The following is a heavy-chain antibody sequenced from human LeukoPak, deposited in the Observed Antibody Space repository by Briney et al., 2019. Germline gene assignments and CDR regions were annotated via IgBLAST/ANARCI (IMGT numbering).Heavy chain of an antibody. Sequence: PSETLSLTCAVYGKSFSGYYWTWIRQPPGKGLEWIGEISQSGDTNYNPSLKSRVTISVDTSKNQFSLKLTSVTAADTAVYYCARGGRTDSSSWFARSYFDYWGQGTLVTVSS. J-gene: IGHJ4*02. V-gene: IGHV4-34*01. CDR1: GKSFSGYY. D-gene: IGHD6-13*01. CDR2: ISQSGDT. CDR3: ARGGRTDSSSWFARSYFDY.